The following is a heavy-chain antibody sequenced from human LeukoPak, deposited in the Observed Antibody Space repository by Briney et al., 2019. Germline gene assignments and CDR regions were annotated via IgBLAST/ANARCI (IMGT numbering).Heavy chain of an antibody. CDR2: IYYSGST. Sequence: SETLSLTCTVSGGSISSYYWSWIRQPPGKGLEWIVYIYYSGSTNYNPSLKSRVTISVDTSKNQFSLKLSYVTAADTAVYYCARAAYSSAVYYYGMDVWGKGTTVTVSS. V-gene: IGHV4-59*01. D-gene: IGHD6-25*01. CDR3: ARAAYSSAVYYYGMDV. CDR1: GGSISSYY. J-gene: IGHJ6*04.